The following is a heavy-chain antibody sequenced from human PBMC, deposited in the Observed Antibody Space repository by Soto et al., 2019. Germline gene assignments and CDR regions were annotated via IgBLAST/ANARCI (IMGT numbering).Heavy chain of an antibody. D-gene: IGHD3-10*01. Sequence: EEHLVESGGGLVQPGGSLRLSCAASGFSFSHYWMHWVRQAPGKGLVWVSRISPDGRTTTYADSVKGRFTISRDNAKSTRYLQMNSLTVEDRAVYYCADSWLPTSYWGPGTLVTVSS. CDR2: ISPDGRTT. CDR1: GFSFSHYW. V-gene: IGHV3-74*01. CDR3: ADSWLPTSY. J-gene: IGHJ4*02.